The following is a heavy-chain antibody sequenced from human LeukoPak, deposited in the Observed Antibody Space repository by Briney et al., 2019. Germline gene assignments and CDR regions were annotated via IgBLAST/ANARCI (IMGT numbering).Heavy chain of an antibody. CDR1: GDSISSGGYY. V-gene: IGHV4-31*03. CDR2: IYYSGST. J-gene: IGHJ5*02. Sequence: SQTLSLTCTVSGDSISSGGYYWSWIRQHPGKGLEWIGYIYYSGSTYYNPSLKSRVTISVDTSKNKFSLKLSSVTAADTAVYYCARGLGDSSGYDPWGQGTLVTVSS. CDR3: ARGLGDSSGYDP. D-gene: IGHD3-22*01.